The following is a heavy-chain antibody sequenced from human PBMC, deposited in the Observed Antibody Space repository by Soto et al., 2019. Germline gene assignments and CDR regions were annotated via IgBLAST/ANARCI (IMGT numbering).Heavy chain of an antibody. CDR1: GFSFSNAW. Sequence: EVQLVESGGGLVKPGGSLRLSCAASGFSFSNAWMKWVRQAPGKGLEWVGRIKSEANGGTTDHAAAVKGRFIISRDDSKNMLFLQMDSLITEDSAVYYCSYYRDSSARQVDFCGQGTLVTVSS. V-gene: IGHV3-15*07. J-gene: IGHJ4*02. CDR2: IKSEANGGTT. D-gene: IGHD3-22*01. CDR3: SYYRDSSARQVDF.